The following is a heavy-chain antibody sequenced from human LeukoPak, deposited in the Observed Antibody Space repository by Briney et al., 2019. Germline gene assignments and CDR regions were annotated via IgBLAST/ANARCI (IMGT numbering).Heavy chain of an antibody. J-gene: IGHJ4*02. D-gene: IGHD6-19*01. CDR1: GFTVSSNY. Sequence: PGGYLRLSCAASGFTVSSNYMSWVRQAPGKGLEWVSVIYSGGSTYYADSVKGRFTISRDNSKNTLYLQMNSLRAEDTAVYYCARDLSVAVAGTGFDFWGQGTLVTVSS. V-gene: IGHV3-66*01. CDR3: ARDLSVAVAGTGFDF. CDR2: IYSGGST.